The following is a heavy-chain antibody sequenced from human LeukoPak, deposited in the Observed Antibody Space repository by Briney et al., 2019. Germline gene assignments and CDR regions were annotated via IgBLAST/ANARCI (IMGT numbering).Heavy chain of an antibody. V-gene: IGHV4-38-2*02. CDR2: IYHSGST. J-gene: IGHJ5*02. CDR3: ARVMGEQLVAP. Sequence: SETLSLTCTVSGYSISSGYYWGWIRQPPGKGLEWIGSIYHSGSTYYNPSLKSRVTISVDTSKNQFSLKLSSVTAADTAVYYCARVMGEQLVAPWSQGTLVTVSS. D-gene: IGHD6-6*01. CDR1: GYSISSGYY.